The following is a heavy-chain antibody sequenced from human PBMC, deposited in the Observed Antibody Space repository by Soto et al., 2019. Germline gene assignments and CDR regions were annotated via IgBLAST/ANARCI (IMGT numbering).Heavy chain of an antibody. V-gene: IGHV3-30*18. J-gene: IGHJ4*02. CDR3: AKDLIRGYYDILFDY. CDR1: GFTFSSYG. Sequence: GGSLRLSCAASGFTFSSYGMHWVRQAPGKGLEWVAVISYDGSNKYYADSVKGRFTISRDNSKNTLYLQMNSLRAEDTAVYYCAKDLIRGYYDILFDYWGQGTLVTVSS. CDR2: ISYDGSNK. D-gene: IGHD3-9*01.